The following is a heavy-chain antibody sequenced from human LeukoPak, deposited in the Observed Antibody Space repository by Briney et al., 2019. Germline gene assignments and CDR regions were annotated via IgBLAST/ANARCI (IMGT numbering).Heavy chain of an antibody. D-gene: IGHD2-8*02. CDR2: IRGSDGYT. Sequence: GGSLRLSCAASGFTFNTYAMSWVRQAPGKGLAWVSTIRGSDGYTYYADSVKGRFTISRDNSNNALYLQMNSLRAEDTAVFYCAKGRLDPNLVLDHWGQGTLVTVSS. CDR1: GFTFNTYA. V-gene: IGHV3-23*01. CDR3: AKGRLDPNLVLDH. J-gene: IGHJ4*02.